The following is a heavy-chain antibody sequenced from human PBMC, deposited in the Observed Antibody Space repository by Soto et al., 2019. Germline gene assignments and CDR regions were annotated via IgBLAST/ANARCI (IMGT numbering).Heavy chain of an antibody. Sequence: SETLSLTCTVSGDSISSYFWSWIRQPPGKGLEWIGYIYYSGSTNYNPSLKSRVTISVDTSKNQFSLKLSSVTAADTAVYYCARDLSGYGMDVWGQGTTVTVSS. J-gene: IGHJ6*02. CDR1: GDSISSYF. CDR2: IYYSGST. CDR3: ARDLSGYGMDV. V-gene: IGHV4-59*08. D-gene: IGHD3-16*02.